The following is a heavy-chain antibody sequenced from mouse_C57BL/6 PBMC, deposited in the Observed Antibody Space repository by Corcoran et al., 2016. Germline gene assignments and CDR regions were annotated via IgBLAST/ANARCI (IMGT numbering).Heavy chain of an antibody. CDR1: GYTFATYG. D-gene: IGHD1-1*01. V-gene: IGHV9-3*01. Sequence: QIQLVQSGPELKKPGETVKISCKASGYTFATYGMSWVKQAPGKGLKWMGWINTYSGVPTYADDFKGRFAFSLETSASTAYLQINNLKNEDTATYFCARVVIYYYGSSYYEAMDYWGQGTSVTVSS. CDR3: ARVVIYYYGSSYYEAMDY. J-gene: IGHJ4*01. CDR2: INTYSGVP.